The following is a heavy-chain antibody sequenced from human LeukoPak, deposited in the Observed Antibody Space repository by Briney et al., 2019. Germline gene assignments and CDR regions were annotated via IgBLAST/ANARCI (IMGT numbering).Heavy chain of an antibody. D-gene: IGHD2-2*01. Sequence: ASVKVSCNASGYTFTGNYMHWVRHAPGQGLEWMGWINPNSGGTNYAQKFLGRVTMTRDTSISTAYMELSRLRSDDTAVYYCAITVTSQLLWYLDDAFDIWGQGTMVTVSS. V-gene: IGHV1-2*02. CDR3: AITVTSQLLWYLDDAFDI. CDR2: INPNSGGT. J-gene: IGHJ3*02. CDR1: GYTFTGNY.